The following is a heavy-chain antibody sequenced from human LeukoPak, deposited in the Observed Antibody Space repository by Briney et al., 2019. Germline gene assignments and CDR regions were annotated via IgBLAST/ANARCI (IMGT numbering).Heavy chain of an antibody. CDR2: ISGSGGAT. V-gene: IGHV3-23*01. Sequence: GGSLRLSCAASGFRFSSHAMSGVRQAPGKGLEWVSGISGSGGATYYVGPAKGRFTISRDNSKNTLYLQMNSLRAEDTAVYYSAREITYYYDSSGYSPDYWGQGTLVTVSS. J-gene: IGHJ4*02. CDR1: GFRFSSHA. D-gene: IGHD3-22*01. CDR3: AREITYYYDSSGYSPDY.